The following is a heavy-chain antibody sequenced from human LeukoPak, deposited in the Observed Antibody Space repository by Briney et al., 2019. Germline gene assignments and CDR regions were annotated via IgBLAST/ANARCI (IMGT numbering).Heavy chain of an antibody. D-gene: IGHD3-22*01. CDR2: ISADSGDT. V-gene: IGHV1-18*03. J-gene: IGHJ4*02. CDR1: GYTFTRYG. CDR3: ASNTGSDGSGYAY. Sequence: ASVKVSFKAFGYTFTRYGFNWVRQAPGQGLEWMGWISADSGDTNYAQQLQDRVTMTTDTSTRTAYMELRTLRSDDIALYYCASNTGSDGSGYAYWGQGTLVTVSS.